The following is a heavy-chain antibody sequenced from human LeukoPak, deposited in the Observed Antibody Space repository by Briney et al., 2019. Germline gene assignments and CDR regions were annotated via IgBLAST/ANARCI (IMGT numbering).Heavy chain of an antibody. CDR3: ARCTELSDPYFYYGMDV. CDR2: ISSASGTI. Sequence: GGSLRLSCAASGFSFRSFEMSWVRQAPGKGLECIAYISSASGTIYHADSVKGRFTISRDNANNSLYLQMNSLRAEDTAIYYCARCTELSDPYFYYGMDVWGQGTTVTVSS. J-gene: IGHJ6*02. V-gene: IGHV3-48*03. D-gene: IGHD1-26*01. CDR1: GFSFRSFE.